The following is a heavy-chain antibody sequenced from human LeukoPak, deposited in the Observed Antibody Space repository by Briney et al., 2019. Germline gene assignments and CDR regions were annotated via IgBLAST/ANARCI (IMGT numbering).Heavy chain of an antibody. CDR3: ARIGYCSGGSCYGIDY. CDR1: GGSISSYY. D-gene: IGHD2-15*01. Sequence: SETLSLTCTVSGGSISSYYWSWIRQPPGKGLEWIGYIYYSGSTNYNPSLKSRVTISIDTSKNQFSLKLGSVTAADTAVYYCARIGYCSGGSCYGIDYWGQGTLVTVSS. J-gene: IGHJ4*02. V-gene: IGHV4-59*01. CDR2: IYYSGST.